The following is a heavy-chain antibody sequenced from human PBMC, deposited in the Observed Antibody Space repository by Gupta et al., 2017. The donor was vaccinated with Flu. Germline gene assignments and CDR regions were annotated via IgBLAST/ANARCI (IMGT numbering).Heavy chain of an antibody. Sequence: ISGSGGYIYYADSVKGRFTISRDNAKNSLYLQMNSLRAEDTAVYYCAGEVLAGPTAYDYWGQGTLVTVSS. V-gene: IGHV3-21*01. J-gene: IGHJ4*02. CDR3: AGEVLAGPTAYDY. CDR2: ISGSGGYI. D-gene: IGHD4-17*01.